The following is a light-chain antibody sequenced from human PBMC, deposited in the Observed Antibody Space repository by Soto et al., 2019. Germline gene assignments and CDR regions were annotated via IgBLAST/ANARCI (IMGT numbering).Light chain of an antibody. CDR3: SSYTGSSTYV. Sequence: QSALTQPASVSGSPGQSITISCTGTSSDVGGYNYVSWYQQHPGKAPKLMIYEVSNRPSGVSNRFSGSKSGNTASLTISGLQAEDEADYYCSSYTGSSTYVFRTGTKLTVL. J-gene: IGLJ1*01. V-gene: IGLV2-14*01. CDR2: EVS. CDR1: SSDVGGYNY.